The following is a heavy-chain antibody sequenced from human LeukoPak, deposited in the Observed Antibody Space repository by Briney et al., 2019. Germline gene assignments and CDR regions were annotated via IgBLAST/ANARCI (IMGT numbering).Heavy chain of an antibody. V-gene: IGHV3-66*01. D-gene: IGHD7-27*01. Sequence: PGGSLRLSCAASGFTVSSNYMSWVRQAPGKGLEWVSVIYSGGSTYYADSVKGRFTISRDNSKNTLYLQMNSLRAEDTAVYYCAREAWGSEGFDYWGQGTLVTVSS. J-gene: IGHJ4*02. CDR3: AREAWGSEGFDY. CDR1: GFTVSSNY. CDR2: IYSGGST.